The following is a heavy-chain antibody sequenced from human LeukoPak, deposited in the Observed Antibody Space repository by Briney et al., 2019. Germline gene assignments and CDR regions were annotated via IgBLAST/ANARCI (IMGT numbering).Heavy chain of an antibody. J-gene: IGHJ3*02. Sequence: PGGSLRLSCAASGFTFSNYAMSWVRQAPGKGLEWVANIKQDGSEKYYVDSVKGRFTISRDNAKNSLYLQMNSLRAEDTAVYYCARDQTPTWDIADAFDIWGQGTMVTVSS. CDR1: GFTFSNYA. D-gene: IGHD2-15*01. V-gene: IGHV3-7*01. CDR2: IKQDGSEK. CDR3: ARDQTPTWDIADAFDI.